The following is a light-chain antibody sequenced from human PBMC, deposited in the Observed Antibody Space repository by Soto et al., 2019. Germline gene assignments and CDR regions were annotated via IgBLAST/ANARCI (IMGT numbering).Light chain of an antibody. V-gene: IGKV3-11*01. CDR3: HQRQSWPRT. J-gene: IGKJ1*01. CDR1: QYINTR. Sequence: EIELTHSPATLSLSPCERATLSSSASQYINTRLAWYQHRPGQAPRLLIYQTSLRAAGIPARFSASGSGTDFTLTISDVQPEDFALYYCHQRQSWPRTFGQGTKVDIK. CDR2: QTS.